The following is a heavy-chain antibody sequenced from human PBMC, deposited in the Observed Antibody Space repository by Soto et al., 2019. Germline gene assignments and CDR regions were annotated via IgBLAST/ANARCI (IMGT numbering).Heavy chain of an antibody. CDR1: GFTYV. Sequence: EVQLLESGGGLVQPGGSLRLSCAASGFTYVMSWVRQAPGKGLEWVSGINGSGDSTLYAESVKGRFTICRHNSKNKLYLQRNSLKADDTAVYYCAKVGPHWYFDLWGRGTLVTVSS. CDR3: AKVGPHWYFDL. J-gene: IGHJ2*01. CDR2: INGSGDST. V-gene: IGHV3-23*01.